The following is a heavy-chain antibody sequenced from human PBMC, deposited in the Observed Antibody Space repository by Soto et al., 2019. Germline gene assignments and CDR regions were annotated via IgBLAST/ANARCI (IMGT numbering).Heavy chain of an antibody. CDR2: ISWNSGSI. CDR1: GFPFDDYA. V-gene: IGHV3-9*01. Sequence: GGSLRLSCAASGFPFDDYAMHWVRQAPGKGLEWVSGISWNSGSIGYADSVKGRFTISRDNAKNSLYLQMNSLRAEDTALYYCAKDNDILTPGGMDVWGQGTTVTVSS. D-gene: IGHD3-9*01. CDR3: AKDNDILTPGGMDV. J-gene: IGHJ6*02.